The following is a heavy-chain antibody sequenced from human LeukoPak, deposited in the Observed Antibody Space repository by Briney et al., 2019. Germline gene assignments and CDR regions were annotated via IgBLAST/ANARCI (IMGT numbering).Heavy chain of an antibody. CDR1: GGTFSSYA. Sequence: SVKVSCKASGGTFSSYAISWVRQAPGQGLEWMGGIIPIFGTANYAQKFQGRVTITADESTSTAYMELSSLRAEDTAVYYCARVTQIGYCSGGSCYSAPQFDYWGQGTLVTVSS. CDR3: ARVTQIGYCSGGSCYSAPQFDY. CDR2: IIPIFGTA. J-gene: IGHJ4*02. D-gene: IGHD2-15*01. V-gene: IGHV1-69*13.